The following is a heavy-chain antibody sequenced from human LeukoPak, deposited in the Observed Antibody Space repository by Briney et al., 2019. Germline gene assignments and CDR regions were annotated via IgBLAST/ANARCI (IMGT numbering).Heavy chain of an antibody. Sequence: SETLSLTCTVSGGSISSSSYYWGWIRQPPGKGLEWIRSIYYSGSTYYNPSLKSRVTISVDTSKNQFSLKLSSVAAADTAVYYCASQNKNSPITIFGVVIRHFDYWGQGTLVTVSS. CDR2: IYYSGST. CDR3: ASQNKNSPITIFGVVIRHFDY. CDR1: GGSISSSSYY. J-gene: IGHJ4*02. V-gene: IGHV4-39*01. D-gene: IGHD3-3*01.